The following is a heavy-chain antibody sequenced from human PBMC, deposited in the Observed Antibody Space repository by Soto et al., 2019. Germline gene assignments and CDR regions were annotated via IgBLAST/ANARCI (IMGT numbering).Heavy chain of an antibody. CDR1: GGSISSSSYY. Sequence: QLQLQESGPGLVKPSETLSLTCTVSGGSISSSSYYWGWIRQPPGKGLEWIGSIYYSGSTYYNPSLKSRVTISVDTSKNQFSLKLSSVTAADTAVYYCAREPVYYYDSSGYAQVLYWGQGTLVTVSS. CDR3: AREPVYYYDSSGYAQVLY. CDR2: IYYSGST. J-gene: IGHJ4*02. V-gene: IGHV4-39*01. D-gene: IGHD3-22*01.